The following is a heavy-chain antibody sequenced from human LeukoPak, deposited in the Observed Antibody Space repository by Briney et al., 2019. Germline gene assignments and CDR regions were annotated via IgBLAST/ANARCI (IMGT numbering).Heavy chain of an antibody. D-gene: IGHD5-12*01. V-gene: IGHV3-23*01. CDR1: GFTFSSYA. CDR3: AKPSCGDSGYDCDWDY. J-gene: IGHJ4*02. Sequence: GGSLRLSCAASGFTFSSYAMSWVRQAPGKGLEWVSAISGSGGSTYYADSVKGRFTISRDNSKNTLYLQMNSLRAEDTAVYYCAKPSCGDSGYDCDWDYWGQGTLVTVSS. CDR2: ISGSGGST.